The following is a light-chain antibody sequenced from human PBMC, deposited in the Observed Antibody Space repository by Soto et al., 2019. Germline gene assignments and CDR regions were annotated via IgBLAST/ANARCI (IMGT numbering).Light chain of an antibody. J-gene: IGKJ5*01. V-gene: IGKV1-39*01. CDR2: AVS. Sequence: LMIPYPYYLPSPVGHRVPITCQASQSSSSSLNWYQQKSGKAPTLLIYAVSRLQGGVPSRFSGSGSGTDFTLSISSLQPEDFATYYCQQSCTAPSITSAQRARLAI. CDR1: QSSSSS. CDR3: QQSCTAPSIT.